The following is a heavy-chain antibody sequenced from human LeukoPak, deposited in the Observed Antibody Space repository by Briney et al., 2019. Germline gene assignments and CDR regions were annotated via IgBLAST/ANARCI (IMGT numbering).Heavy chain of an antibody. D-gene: IGHD3-22*01. Sequence: GASVKVSCKASGYTFTGYYMHWVRQAPGQGLEWMGWINPNSGGTNYAQKFQGRVTMTRDTSISTAYMELSRLRSDDTAVYYCASQIPAHYYDSSGPPSPNFDYWGQGTLVTVSS. V-gene: IGHV1-2*02. J-gene: IGHJ4*02. CDR1: GYTFTGYY. CDR3: ASQIPAHYYDSSGPPSPNFDY. CDR2: INPNSGGT.